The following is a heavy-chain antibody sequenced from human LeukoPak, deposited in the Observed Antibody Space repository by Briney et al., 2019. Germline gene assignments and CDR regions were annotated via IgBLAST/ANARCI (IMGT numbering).Heavy chain of an antibody. CDR1: GLTFSSHR. CDR2: IWYDGSNK. V-gene: IGHV3-33*01. CDR3: ARGEDQLDY. J-gene: IGHJ4*02. Sequence: GRSLRLSCAASGLTFSSHRMHWVRQARGRGLEWVPVIWYDGSNKYYAGSVKGRFTISRDNSKNMLSLQMNRLRAEDTAVYYCARGEDQLDYWGQGTLVTVSS.